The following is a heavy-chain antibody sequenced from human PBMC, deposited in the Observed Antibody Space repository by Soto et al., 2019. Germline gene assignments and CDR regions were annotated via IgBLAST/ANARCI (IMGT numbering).Heavy chain of an antibody. CDR3: ARQGYCSSTSCYKTWYYYYYCMDV. CDR2: ISAYNGNT. Sequence: QVQLVQSGAEVKKPGASVKVSCKASGYTFTSYGISWVRQAPGQGLEWMGWISAYNGNTNYAQKLQGRVTMTTATSTSTAYMELRSLRSDDTAVYYCARQGYCSSTSCYKTWYYYYYCMDVWGQGTTVTVSS. D-gene: IGHD2-2*02. V-gene: IGHV1-18*01. J-gene: IGHJ6*02. CDR1: GYTFTSYG.